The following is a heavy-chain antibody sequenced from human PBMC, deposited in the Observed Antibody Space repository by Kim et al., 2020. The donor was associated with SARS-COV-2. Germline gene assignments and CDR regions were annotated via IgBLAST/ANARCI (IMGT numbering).Heavy chain of an antibody. V-gene: IGHV1-2*02. CDR1: GYTFRGHF. CDR2: IKSVSGDT. CDR3: AHMGALDF. Sequence: ASVKVSCKASGYTFRGHFIHWVRPSPGQGLEWLGWIKSVSGDTNYAEKIRARVTLTRDPSTSTAYMELSGLTSADTAMYYCAHMGALDFWGQGTMVTVS. J-gene: IGHJ6*02.